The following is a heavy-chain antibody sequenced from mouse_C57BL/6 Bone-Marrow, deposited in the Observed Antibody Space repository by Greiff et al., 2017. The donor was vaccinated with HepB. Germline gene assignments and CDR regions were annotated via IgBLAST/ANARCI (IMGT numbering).Heavy chain of an antibody. V-gene: IGHV1-64*01. D-gene: IGHD1-1*01. CDR3: ARRILSHYFDY. J-gene: IGHJ2*01. CDR2: IHPNSGST. CDR1: GYTFTSYW. Sequence: QVQLQQSGAELVKPGASVKLSCKASGYTFTSYWMHWVKQRPGQGLEWIGMIHPNSGSTNYNEKFKSKATLTVDKSSSTAYMQLSSLTSEDSAVYYCARRILSHYFDYWGQGTTLTVSS.